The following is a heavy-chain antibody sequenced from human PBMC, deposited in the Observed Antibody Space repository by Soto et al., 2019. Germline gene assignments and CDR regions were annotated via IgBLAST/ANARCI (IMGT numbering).Heavy chain of an antibody. D-gene: IGHD4-4*01. CDR2: ISFDGSSK. CDR3: ASDPPPLYSNAFDI. CDR1: GFTFSTYA. J-gene: IGHJ3*02. Sequence: GGSLRLSCAASGFTFSTYAMHWVRQAPGKGLEWVAVISFDGSSKYYADSVKGRFTISRDNSKNTLYLQMNSLRPEDTAVYYCASDPPPLYSNAFDIWGQGTMVTVSS. V-gene: IGHV3-30-3*01.